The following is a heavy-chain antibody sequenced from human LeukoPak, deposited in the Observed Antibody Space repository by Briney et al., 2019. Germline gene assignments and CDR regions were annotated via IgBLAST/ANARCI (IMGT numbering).Heavy chain of an antibody. J-gene: IGHJ4*02. Sequence: ETLSLTCTVSVLPLSSYYSSWIRQPPGKGVEGGVYIYYSGSTNYNPSLKRRVTISVDTSKNHYSLKLSSVTAADTAVYYCARARGYGSGSYNDYWGQGTLVTVSS. D-gene: IGHD3-10*01. CDR3: ARARGYGSGSYNDY. CDR2: IYYSGST. CDR1: VLPLSSYY. V-gene: IGHV4-59*01.